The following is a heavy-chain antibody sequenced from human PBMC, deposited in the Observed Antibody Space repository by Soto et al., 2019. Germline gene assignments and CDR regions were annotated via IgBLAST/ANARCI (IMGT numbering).Heavy chain of an antibody. Sequence: QVQLQESGPGLVKPSQTLSLTCTVSGGSISSGGYYWSWIRQHPGKGLDWIGYSYYSGSTYYNPSLHSPVTLSVDTSKNQFSLRLSSVTAADTALYSCARARIAARHESQPFDYWGQGTLVTVSS. J-gene: IGHJ4*02. D-gene: IGHD6-6*01. CDR3: ARARIAARHESQPFDY. CDR2: SYYSGST. CDR1: GGSISSGGYY. V-gene: IGHV4-31*01.